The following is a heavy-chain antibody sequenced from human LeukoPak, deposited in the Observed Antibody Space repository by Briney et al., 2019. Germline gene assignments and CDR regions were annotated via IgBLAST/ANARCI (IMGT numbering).Heavy chain of an antibody. CDR1: GVSVISNY. D-gene: IGHD1-1*01. Sequence: SETLSLTCTVSGVSVISNYWTWIRQSPGKGLEWIGFIHYTGNTNYNPSLESQVTMSLDTSKNQFSLELRSVTAADTAVYFCAGPTGQPSFWGQGILVTVSS. CDR3: AGPTGQPSF. V-gene: IGHV4-59*02. CDR2: IHYTGNT. J-gene: IGHJ4*02.